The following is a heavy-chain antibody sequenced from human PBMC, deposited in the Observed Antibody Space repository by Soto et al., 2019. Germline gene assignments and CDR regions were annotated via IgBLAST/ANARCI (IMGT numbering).Heavy chain of an antibody. CDR1: GGSISNYY. CDR3: ARQRRDFDY. J-gene: IGHJ4*02. CDR2: IFSSGST. V-gene: IGHV4-59*08. Sequence: SETLSLPCTGSGGSISNYYWSWIRQPPGKGLQWIGYIFSSGSTNYNPSLKSRVTISVDTSKNQFSLNLSSVTAADTAVYYCARQRRDFDYWGQGSLVTVSS.